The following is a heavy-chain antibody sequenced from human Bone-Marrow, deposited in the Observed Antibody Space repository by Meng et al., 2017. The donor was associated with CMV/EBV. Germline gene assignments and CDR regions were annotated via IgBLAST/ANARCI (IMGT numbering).Heavy chain of an antibody. Sequence: QWQLQQGGAGLLKPSETLSLTCAVYGGSFSGYYWSWIRQPPGKGLEWIGEINHSGSTNYNPSLKSRVTISVDTSKNQFSLKLSSVTAADTAVYYCARDIQGITGTYFDYWGQGTLVTVSS. J-gene: IGHJ4*02. CDR2: INHSGST. CDR1: GGSFSGYY. CDR3: ARDIQGITGTYFDY. V-gene: IGHV4-34*01. D-gene: IGHD1-20*01.